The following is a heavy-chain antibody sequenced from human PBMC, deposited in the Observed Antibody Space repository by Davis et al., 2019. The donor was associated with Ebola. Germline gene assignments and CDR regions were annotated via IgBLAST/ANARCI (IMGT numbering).Heavy chain of an antibody. CDR3: VKGTTPWFDP. D-gene: IGHD1-7*01. CDR1: GFTFSDYY. Sequence: PGGSLRLSCVASGFTFSDYYMMWIRHAPGKGLEWVSYISVSGSTIHYADSVKGRFTISRDNSKNTLYLQMNSLRAEDTAVYYCVKGTTPWFDPWGQGTLVTVSS. V-gene: IGHV3-11*04. CDR2: ISVSGSTI. J-gene: IGHJ5*02.